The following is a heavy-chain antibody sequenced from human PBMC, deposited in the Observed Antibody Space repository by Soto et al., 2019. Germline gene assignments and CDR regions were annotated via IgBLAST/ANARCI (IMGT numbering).Heavy chain of an antibody. CDR2: INHGGST. CDR1: GESFRGYY. J-gene: IGHJ1*01. CDR3: ARGEGGFQY. Sequence: QVQLQQWGAGLLKPSETLSLTCADYGESFRGYYWSWIRQPPGKGLERIGEINHGGSTNYNPSLKSRVTISVDTSKNHFSLKLNSMTAADTAAYYCARGEGGFQYWGQGTRVSVSS. V-gene: IGHV4-34*01.